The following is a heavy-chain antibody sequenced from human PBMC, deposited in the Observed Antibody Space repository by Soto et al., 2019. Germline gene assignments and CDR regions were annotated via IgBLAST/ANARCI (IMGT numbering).Heavy chain of an antibody. D-gene: IGHD2-2*02. J-gene: IGHJ5*02. CDR1: GGSISSGGYY. CDR2: IYYSGST. Sequence: SETLSLTCTVSGGSISSGGYYWSWIRQHPGKGLEWIGYIYYSGSTYYNPSLKSRVTISVDTSKNQFSLKLSSVTAADTAVYYCASSPDIVVVPAATPWFDPWGQGTLVTVSS. CDR3: ASSPDIVVVPAATPWFDP. V-gene: IGHV4-31*03.